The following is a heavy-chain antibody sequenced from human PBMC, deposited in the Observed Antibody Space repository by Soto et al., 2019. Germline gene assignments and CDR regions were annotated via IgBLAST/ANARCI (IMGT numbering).Heavy chain of an antibody. CDR1: GGSFSGYH. V-gene: IGHV4-34*01. J-gene: IGHJ4*02. D-gene: IGHD5-12*01. CDR2: INHSGST. CDR3: ARGRWLRSSFDY. Sequence: SETLSLTCAVYGGSFSGYHWSWVRQPPGKGLEWIGEINHSGSTNFNPSLKSRITISVDTSKNQFSLKLSSVTAADTAVYDCARGRWLRSSFDYWGQGTLVSVSS.